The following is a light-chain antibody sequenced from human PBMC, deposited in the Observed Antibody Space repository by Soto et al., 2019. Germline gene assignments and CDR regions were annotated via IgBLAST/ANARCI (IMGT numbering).Light chain of an antibody. CDR3: LQDYNFPPT. CDR1: QGISND. V-gene: IGKV1-6*01. J-gene: IGKJ1*01. CDR2: AES. Sequence: AIQMTQSPSSLSAPVGDRVTITCRASQGISNDLGWYQQKPGKAPKLLIYAESSLQSGVPSRFSGSGAGTDFTLTISSLQPEDCASYHCLQDYNFPPTFGQWTKVESK.